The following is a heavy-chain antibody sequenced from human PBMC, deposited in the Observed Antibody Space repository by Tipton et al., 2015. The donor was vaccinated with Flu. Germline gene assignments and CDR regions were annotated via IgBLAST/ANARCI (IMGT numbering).Heavy chain of an antibody. CDR1: GDSISSVSYF. CDR3: ARDSILTPDSKSGFDAFDI. J-gene: IGHJ3*02. V-gene: IGHV4-61*09. CDR2: IDSSGST. D-gene: IGHD2-15*01. Sequence: TLSLTCTVSGDSISSVSYFWNWIRQPAGKGLEWIGHIDSSGSTNNNASLKSRVAISLDTSRNQFSLKLSSVTAADTAVYFCARDSILTPDSKSGFDAFDIWGQGTEVNVSS.